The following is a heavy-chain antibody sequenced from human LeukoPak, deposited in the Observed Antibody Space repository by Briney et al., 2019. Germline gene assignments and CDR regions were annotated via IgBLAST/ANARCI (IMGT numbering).Heavy chain of an antibody. CDR1: GASVSSGSYY. CDR2: IYYSGST. D-gene: IGHD5-18*01. CDR3: ARGSRGYSYG. J-gene: IGHJ4*02. Sequence: SETLSLTCTVSGASVSSGSYYWSWIRQPPGKGLEWIGYIYYSGSTNYNPSLKSRVTISVDTSKNQFSLKLSSVTAADTAVYYCARGSRGYSYGWGQGTLVTVSS. V-gene: IGHV4-61*01.